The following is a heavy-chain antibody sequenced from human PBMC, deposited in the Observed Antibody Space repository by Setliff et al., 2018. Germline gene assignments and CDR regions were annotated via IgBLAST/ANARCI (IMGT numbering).Heavy chain of an antibody. CDR2: ISSSSSYI. D-gene: IGHD3-10*01. V-gene: IGHV3-21*01. J-gene: IGHJ6*02. Sequence: GGSLRLSCAASGFTFSSYSMNWVRQAPGKGLEWVSSISSSSSYIYYADSVKGRFTISRDNAKNSLYLQMNSLRAEDTAVYYCVREELWFGELASYYYYGMDVWGQGTTVTVSS. CDR3: VREELWFGELASYYYYGMDV. CDR1: GFTFSSYS.